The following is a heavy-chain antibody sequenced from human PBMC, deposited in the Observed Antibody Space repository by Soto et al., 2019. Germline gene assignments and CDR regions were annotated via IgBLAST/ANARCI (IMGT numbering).Heavy chain of an antibody. CDR2: IIPILGIA. J-gene: IGHJ6*02. Sequence: ASVKVSCKASGGTFSSYAISWVRQAPGQGLEWMGGIIPILGIANYAQKFQGRVTITADKSTSTAYMELSSLRSEDTAVYYCARGSGSGSKGYYYGMDVLGQGTTVTVSS. CDR3: ARGSGSGSKGYYYGMDV. CDR1: GGTFSSYA. V-gene: IGHV1-69*10. D-gene: IGHD3-10*01.